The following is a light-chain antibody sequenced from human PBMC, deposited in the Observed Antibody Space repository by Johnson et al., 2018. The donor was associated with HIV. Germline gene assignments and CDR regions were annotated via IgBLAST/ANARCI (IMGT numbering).Light chain of an antibody. CDR3: GTWDTSLRAV. CDR2: DNN. CDR1: SSNIGNNY. V-gene: IGLV1-51*01. J-gene: IGLJ1*01. Sequence: QSVLTQPPSVSAALGQKVTISCSGSSSNIGNNYVSWYQQLPGTAPKLLIYDNNKRPSGIPDRFSGSKSGTSATLGITGLQTGDEADHYCGTWDTSLRAVFGTGTKVTVL.